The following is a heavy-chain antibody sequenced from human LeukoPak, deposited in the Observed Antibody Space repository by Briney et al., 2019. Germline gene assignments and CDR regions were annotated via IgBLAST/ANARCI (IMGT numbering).Heavy chain of an antibody. CDR1: GFSVNSNY. CDR3: AKAPAYDFWSGYYHYYFDY. CDR2: VYTGGST. Sequence: GGSLRLSCAASGFSVNSNYMTWVRQAPGKGLEWVSVVYTGGSTYYADSVKGRFTISRDNSKNTLYLQMNSLRAEDTAVYYCAKAPAYDFWSGYYHYYFDYWGQGTLVTVSS. V-gene: IGHV3-53*01. J-gene: IGHJ4*02. D-gene: IGHD3-3*01.